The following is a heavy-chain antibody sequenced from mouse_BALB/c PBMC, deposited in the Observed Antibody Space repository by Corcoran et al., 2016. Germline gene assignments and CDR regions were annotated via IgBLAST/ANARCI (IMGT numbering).Heavy chain of an antibody. D-gene: IGHD1-1*01. CDR3: AKLLRYGFYAMDY. J-gene: IGHJ4*01. CDR2: ILPGSGST. Sequence: QVQLQQSGAELMKPGASVKISSKATGYTFSSYWIEWVKQRPGHGLEWIGEILPGSGSTNYNEKFKGKATFTADTSSNTAYMQLSSLTSEDSAVYYCAKLLRYGFYAMDYWGQGTSVTVSS. CDR1: GYTFSSYW. V-gene: IGHV1-9*01.